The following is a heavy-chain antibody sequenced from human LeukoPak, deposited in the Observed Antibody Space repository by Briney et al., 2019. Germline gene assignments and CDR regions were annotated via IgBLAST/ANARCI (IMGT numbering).Heavy chain of an antibody. CDR3: AREYCSGGSCYGIWY. V-gene: IGHV3-66*01. CDR2: IYSGGST. Sequence: GGSLRLSCAASGFTFISYEMSWVRQAPGKGLEWVSVIYSGGSTYYADSVKGRFTISRDNSKNTLYLQMNSLRAEDTAVYYCAREYCSGGSCYGIWYWGQGTLVTVSS. CDR1: GFTFISYE. D-gene: IGHD2-15*01. J-gene: IGHJ4*02.